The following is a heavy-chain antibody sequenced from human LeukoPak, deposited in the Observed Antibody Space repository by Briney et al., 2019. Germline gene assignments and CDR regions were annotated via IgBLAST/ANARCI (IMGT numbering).Heavy chain of an antibody. CDR2: MYYSGST. CDR3: ARAQGTIVGAPFAFDI. V-gene: IGHV4-59*02. Sequence: PSETLSLTCTVSGGSVSSHYWSWIPQPPGKGLEWIGYMYYSGSTNYNPSLKSRVTISVDTSKNQFSLKLSSVTAADTAVYYCARAQGTIVGAPFAFDIWGQGTMVTVSS. D-gene: IGHD1-26*01. J-gene: IGHJ3*02. CDR1: GGSVSSHY.